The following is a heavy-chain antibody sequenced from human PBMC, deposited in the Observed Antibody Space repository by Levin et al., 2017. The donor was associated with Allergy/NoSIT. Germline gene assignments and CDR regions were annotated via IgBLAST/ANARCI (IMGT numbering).Heavy chain of an antibody. J-gene: IGHJ3*02. V-gene: IGHV4-39*01. CDR1: SGSINAINYY. CDR3: ARLYIGMDPTYAFDI. D-gene: IGHD5-24*01. Sequence: PSETLSLTCTVSSGSINAINYYWGWIRQAPGRGLEWIGSVSYSGSTYYNPSLKSRATVSIDTSKNQFSLKLNSVTAADTALYYCARLYIGMDPTYAFDIWGRGTMVAVSS. CDR2: VSYSGST.